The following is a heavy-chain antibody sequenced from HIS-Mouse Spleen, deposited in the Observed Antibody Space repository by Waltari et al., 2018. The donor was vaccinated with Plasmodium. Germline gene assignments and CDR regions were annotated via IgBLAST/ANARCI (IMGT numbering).Heavy chain of an antibody. CDR3: ARGRWNHAFDI. J-gene: IGHJ3*02. V-gene: IGHV3-13*01. CDR1: GFTFSSYD. D-gene: IGHD1-1*01. Sequence: EVQLVESGGGLVQPGGSLRLSCAASGFTFSSYDMHWVRQATGKGLEWVSVIGTAGDTYYPGSVKGRFTISRENAKNSLYLQMNSLRAGDTAVYYCARGRWNHAFDIWGQGTMVTVSS. CDR2: IGTAGDT.